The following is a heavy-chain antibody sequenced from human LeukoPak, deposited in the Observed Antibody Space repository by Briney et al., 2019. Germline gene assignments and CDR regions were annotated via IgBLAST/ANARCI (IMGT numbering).Heavy chain of an antibody. J-gene: IGHJ6*03. CDR3: AKNADRGAYCRGGSCYPYYYYYMDV. V-gene: IGHV3-30*02. D-gene: IGHD2-15*01. CDR1: GFTFSSYG. Sequence: PGGSLRLSCAASGFTFSSYGMYWVRQAPGKGLEWVAFIRYDGSNKYYADSVKGRFTISRDNSKNTLYLQMNSLTVEDTAIYYCAKNADRGAYCRGGSCYPYYYYYMDVWGTGTTVTISS. CDR2: IRYDGSNK.